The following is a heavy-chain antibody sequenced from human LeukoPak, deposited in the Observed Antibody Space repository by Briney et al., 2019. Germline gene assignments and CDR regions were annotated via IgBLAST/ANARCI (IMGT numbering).Heavy chain of an antibody. CDR3: ARDSEGIAADGFDY. CDR1: GGSISSGSYY. V-gene: IGHV4-61*02. D-gene: IGHD6-13*01. J-gene: IGHJ4*02. Sequence: SSETLSLTCTVSGGSISSGSYYWSWIRQPAGKGLEWIGRIYTSGSTNYNPSLKSRVTISVDTSKNQFSLKLSSVTAADTAVYYCARDSEGIAADGFDYWGQGTLVTVSS. CDR2: IYTSGST.